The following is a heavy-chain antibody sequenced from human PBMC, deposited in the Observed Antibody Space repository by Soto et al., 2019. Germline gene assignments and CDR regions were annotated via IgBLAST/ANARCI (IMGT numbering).Heavy chain of an antibody. J-gene: IGHJ4*02. CDR1: GFTFTDYA. D-gene: IGHD3-22*01. CDR3: VTAVYDSRSYNLAQDL. Sequence: EVQLLESGGGLVQPGGSLRLSCAASGFTFTDYAISWVRQAPGKGLEWVSGISGRDGSTSYADSVRGRFTISRDNSNNTEYLQLNSLRADATAVYYWVTAVYDSRSYNLAQDLWGQETVVIFSS. CDR2: ISGRDGST. V-gene: IGHV3-23*01.